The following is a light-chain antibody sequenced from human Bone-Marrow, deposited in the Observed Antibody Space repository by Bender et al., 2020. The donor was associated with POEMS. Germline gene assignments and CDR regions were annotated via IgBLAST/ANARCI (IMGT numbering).Light chain of an antibody. CDR1: SSDVGGYNL. CDR3: SSWDDSLSGWV. CDR2: EDD. V-gene: IGLV2-23*01. J-gene: IGLJ3*02. Sequence: QSALTQPPSASGSPGQSITISCAGTSSDVGGYNLVSWYQQYPGKAPKLIIYEDDKRPSGVSHRFSGSKSGTSASLAISDIQSEDEGDYYCSSWDDSLSGWVFGGGTKLTVL.